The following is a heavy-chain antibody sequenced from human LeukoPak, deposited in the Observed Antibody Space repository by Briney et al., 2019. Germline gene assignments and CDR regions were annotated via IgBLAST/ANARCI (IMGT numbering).Heavy chain of an antibody. J-gene: IGHJ4*02. CDR3: ARGTWFGELSVDY. D-gene: IGHD3-10*01. Sequence: GGSLRLSCAASGFTFSSYAMSWVRRAPGKGLEWVSATSGSGGSTYYADSVKGRFTISRDNSKNTLYLQMNSLRAEDTAVYYCARGTWFGELSVDYWGQGTLVTVSS. CDR1: GFTFSSYA. V-gene: IGHV3-23*01. CDR2: TSGSGGST.